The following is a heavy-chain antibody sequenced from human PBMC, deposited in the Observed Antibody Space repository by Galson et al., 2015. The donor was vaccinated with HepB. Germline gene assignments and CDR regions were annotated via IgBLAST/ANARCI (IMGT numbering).Heavy chain of an antibody. D-gene: IGHD1-14*01. CDR3: GRQTHHQNPMDV. J-gene: IGHJ6*02. Sequence: LRLSCAASGFTFSNYAMSWVRQSPGKGLEWIGYIYYSDTWTTNYNPSLRSRVTISFDTSNNQVSLELSSVTAADTAMYYCGRQTHHQNPMDVWGQGTTVTVS. CDR1: GFTFSNYA. CDR2: IYYSDTWTT. V-gene: IGHV4-59*08.